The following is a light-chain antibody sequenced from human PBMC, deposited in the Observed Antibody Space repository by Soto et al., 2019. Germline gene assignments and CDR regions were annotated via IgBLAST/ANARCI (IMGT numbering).Light chain of an antibody. Sequence: QSVLTQPASVSGSPGQSITISCTGTSSDVGGYNYVSWYQQHPGKAPKLMIYEVSNRPSGVSNRFSGSKSGNTASLTISGLQDEDEADYYCSSYTSSSTLEVFGTGNKVTVL. CDR2: EVS. V-gene: IGLV2-14*01. CDR3: SSYTSSSTLEV. CDR1: SSDVGGYNY. J-gene: IGLJ1*01.